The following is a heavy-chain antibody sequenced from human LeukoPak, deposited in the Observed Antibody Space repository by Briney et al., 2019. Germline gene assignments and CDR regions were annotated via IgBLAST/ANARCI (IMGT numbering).Heavy chain of an antibody. V-gene: IGHV1-24*01. CDR2: FDPEDGET. CDR3: ATLGEWGSWGYFDY. Sequence: ASVKVSCKVSGYTLTELSMHWVRQAPGKGVEWMGGFDPEDGETIYAQKFQGRVTMTEDTSTDTAYMELSSLRSEDTAVYYCATLGEWGSWGYFDYWGQGTLVTVSS. D-gene: IGHD1-26*01. CDR1: GYTLTELS. J-gene: IGHJ4*02.